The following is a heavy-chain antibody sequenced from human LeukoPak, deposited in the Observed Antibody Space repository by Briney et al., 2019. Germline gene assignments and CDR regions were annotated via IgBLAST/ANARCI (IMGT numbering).Heavy chain of an antibody. V-gene: IGHV3-30*18. CDR3: VKPQYCGDRCSNWFDP. J-gene: IGHJ5*02. D-gene: IGHD2-21*01. CDR2: ILYDGIDK. Sequence: GGSLRLSCAASGFTSSSYAMSWVRQSPDKGLEWVAVILYDGIDKYYADSVKGRFTISRDNSKNTLYLQMNSLRTEDTAVYYCVKPQYCGDRCSNWFDPWGQGTLVIVSS. CDR1: GFTSSSYA.